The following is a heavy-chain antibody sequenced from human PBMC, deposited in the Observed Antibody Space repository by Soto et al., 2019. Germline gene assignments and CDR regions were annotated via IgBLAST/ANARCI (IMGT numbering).Heavy chain of an antibody. Sequence: QVQLVQSGAEVKKPGSSVKVSCKASGGTFSSYAISWVRQAPGQGLEWMGGIIPIFGTANYAQKFQGRVTITADESTSTAYMELSSLRSEDTAVYYCARRIHCSSTSCYTNLYYYYGMDVWGQGTTVTVSS. CDR3: ARRIHCSSTSCYTNLYYYYGMDV. V-gene: IGHV1-69*01. D-gene: IGHD2-2*02. CDR1: GGTFSSYA. CDR2: IIPIFGTA. J-gene: IGHJ6*02.